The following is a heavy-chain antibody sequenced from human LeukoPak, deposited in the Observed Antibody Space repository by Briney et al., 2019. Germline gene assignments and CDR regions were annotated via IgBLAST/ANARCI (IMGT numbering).Heavy chain of an antibody. D-gene: IGHD1-1*01. Sequence: SVKVSCKTSGGTFSTYAISWVRQAPGQGLEWMGRIIPVLGIANYAQKFQGRVTITADKSTSTAYMELSSLRSEDTAVYYCARGQGNWYVCNYWGQGTLVTVSS. J-gene: IGHJ4*02. CDR2: IIPVLGIA. V-gene: IGHV1-69*04. CDR3: ARGQGNWYVCNY. CDR1: GGTFSTYA.